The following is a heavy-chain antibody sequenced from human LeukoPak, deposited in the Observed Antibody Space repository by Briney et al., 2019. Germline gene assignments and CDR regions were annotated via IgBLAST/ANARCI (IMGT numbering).Heavy chain of an antibody. CDR1: GGSISSYF. V-gene: IGHV4-59*01. CDR3: ARVVNGYVADYFDY. CDR2: IFYSGST. D-gene: IGHD5-12*01. J-gene: IGHJ4*02. Sequence: SETLSLTCTVSGGSISSYFWSWIRQPPGKGLEWLGYIFYSGSTNYNPSLKSRVTMSVDTSKNQFSLKVSSVTAADTAVYYCARVVNGYVADYFDYWGQGTLVTVSS.